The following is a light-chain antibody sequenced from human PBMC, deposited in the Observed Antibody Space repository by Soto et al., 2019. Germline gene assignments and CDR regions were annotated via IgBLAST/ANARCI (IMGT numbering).Light chain of an antibody. J-gene: IGKJ4*01. CDR1: QSISSW. V-gene: IGKV1-5*01. Sequence: DIQITQSPSTLSASVGDRVTITCRASQSISSWLAWYQQKPGKAPKLLSYYASSLESGVPSRFSGSGSDTAFTITINNLQPDDFATYHCQQYNRYSLTFGGGTKVEIK. CDR2: YAS. CDR3: QQYNRYSLT.